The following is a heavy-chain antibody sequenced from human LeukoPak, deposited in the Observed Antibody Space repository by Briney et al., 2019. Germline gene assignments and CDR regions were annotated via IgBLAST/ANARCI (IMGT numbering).Heavy chain of an antibody. CDR1: GFTFSSYA. J-gene: IGHJ4*02. D-gene: IGHD6-19*01. Sequence: ESGGSLRLSCAASGFTFSSYAMSWVRQAPGKGLEWVSTISGNGDRTYYADSVKGRFTISRDNSKNTLYLQMNSLRAEDTAVYYCAREKYSTGWFDYWGQGTLVTVSS. CDR3: AREKYSTGWFDY. V-gene: IGHV3-23*01. CDR2: ISGNGDRT.